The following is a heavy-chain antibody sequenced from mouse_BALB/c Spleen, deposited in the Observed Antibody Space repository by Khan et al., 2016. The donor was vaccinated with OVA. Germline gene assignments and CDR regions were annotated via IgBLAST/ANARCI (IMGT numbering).Heavy chain of an antibody. CDR2: INPSTGYT. CDR1: GYTFINYW. V-gene: IGHV1-7*01. Sequence: QVQLKQSGAELAKPGASVKMSCKASGYTFINYWILWIKQRPGQGLEWIGYINPSTGYTEYNHNFKDKATLTADKSSSTAYMQLSSLTSETSTVDYCARRGLRWDFDYWGQGTTLTVSS. J-gene: IGHJ2*01. CDR3: ARRGLRWDFDY. D-gene: IGHD1-1*01.